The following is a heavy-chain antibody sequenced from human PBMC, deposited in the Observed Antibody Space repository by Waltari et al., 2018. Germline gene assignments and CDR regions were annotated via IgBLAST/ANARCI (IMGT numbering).Heavy chain of an antibody. J-gene: IGHJ6*03. CDR3: ARGGDSSSWYVRYYYYYMDV. Sequence: QVQLVQSGAEVKKPGASVKVSCKASGYTFTSYDINWVRQATGQGLEWMGWMNPNSGNTGYAQKFQGRVTMTRNTSISTACMELSSLRSEDTAVYYCARGGDSSSWYVRYYYYYMDVWGKGTTVTVSS. CDR1: GYTFTSYD. CDR2: MNPNSGNT. V-gene: IGHV1-8*01. D-gene: IGHD6-13*01.